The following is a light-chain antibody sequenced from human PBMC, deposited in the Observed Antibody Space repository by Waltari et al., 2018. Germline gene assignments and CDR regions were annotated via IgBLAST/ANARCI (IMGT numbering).Light chain of an antibody. J-gene: IGKJ1*01. CDR1: QTVNSN. V-gene: IGKV3-15*01. CDR3: QQHNDWPPWT. CDR2: GAS. Sequence: EIIMTQSPATLSLSPGERATLSCRASQTVNSNLAWYQQKPGQAPRLLIYGASIRATGIPARFSGSASGTQFTLTINSLQSEDSAVYFCQQHNDWPPWTFGQGTKVELK.